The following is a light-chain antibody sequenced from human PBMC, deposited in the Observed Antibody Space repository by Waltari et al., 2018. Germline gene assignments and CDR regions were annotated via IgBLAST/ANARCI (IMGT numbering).Light chain of an antibody. Sequence: IVLTQSPGTLSLSPGARATLSCRASQSVRGTLAWYQQKPGQPPRLLIYAASIRATGIPDRFSGSGSGTDFTLTISRLEPEDFAVYYCQHYVRLPVTFGQGTKVEIK. CDR1: QSVRGT. CDR3: QHYVRLPVT. V-gene: IGKV3-20*01. J-gene: IGKJ1*01. CDR2: AAS.